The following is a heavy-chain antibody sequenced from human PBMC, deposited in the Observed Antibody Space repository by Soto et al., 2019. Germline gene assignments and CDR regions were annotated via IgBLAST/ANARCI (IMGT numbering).Heavy chain of an antibody. D-gene: IGHD1-7*01. CDR1: GGTFSSYA. CDR3: ARSPLDLPNWFDP. J-gene: IGHJ5*02. V-gene: IGHV1-69*13. Sequence: SVKVSCKASGGTFSSYAISWVRQAPGQGLEWMGGIIPICGTANYAQKFQGRVTITADESTSTAYMELSSLRSEDTAVYYCARSPLDLPNWFDPWGQGTLVTVSS. CDR2: IIPICGTA.